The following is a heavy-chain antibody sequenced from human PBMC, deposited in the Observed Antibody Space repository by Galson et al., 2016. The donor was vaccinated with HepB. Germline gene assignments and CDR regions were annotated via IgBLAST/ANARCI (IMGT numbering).Heavy chain of an antibody. J-gene: IGHJ4*02. CDR2: IFPRDFET. Sequence: QSGAEVKKPGESLKISCKGSGYIFNSYWIGWVRQMPGKGLEWMGIIFPRDFETRYSPSFQGRVPISADMSLSTAYLQWNSLKASDTAIYYCARQGDDYGLAYWGQGALVTVSS. D-gene: IGHD4-17*01. CDR1: GYIFNSYW. V-gene: IGHV5-51*01. CDR3: ARQGDDYGLAY.